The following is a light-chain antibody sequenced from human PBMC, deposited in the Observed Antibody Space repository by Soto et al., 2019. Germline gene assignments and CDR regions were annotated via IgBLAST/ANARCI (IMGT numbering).Light chain of an antibody. J-gene: IGKJ1*01. Sequence: DIQMTQSPSSLSASVGDRVTITCRASQTIKNYLNWYRQRPGKAPEFLIYAASSLQIGVPSRFSRSGSGTDCTLTSSSLQPEDFAADYCQQNFNTPWTFGHGTKVDI. V-gene: IGKV1-39*01. CDR2: AAS. CDR3: QQNFNTPWT. CDR1: QTIKNY.